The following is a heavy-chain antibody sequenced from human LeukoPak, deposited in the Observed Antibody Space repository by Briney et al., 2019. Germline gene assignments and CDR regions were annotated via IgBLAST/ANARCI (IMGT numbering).Heavy chain of an antibody. Sequence: GGSLRLSCTGSGFTFGDYAMSWVRQAPGKGLEWVANIKQDGSEKYYVDSVKGRFTISRDNAKNSLYLQMNSLRAEDTAVYYCARESPGATTLDYWGQGTLVTVSS. V-gene: IGHV3-7*01. D-gene: IGHD1-26*01. CDR1: GFTFGDYA. CDR2: IKQDGSEK. J-gene: IGHJ4*02. CDR3: ARESPGATTLDY.